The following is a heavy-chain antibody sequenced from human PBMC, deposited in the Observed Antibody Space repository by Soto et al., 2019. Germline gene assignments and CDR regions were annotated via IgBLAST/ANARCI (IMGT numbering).Heavy chain of an antibody. CDR2: IKSKTDGGTT. Sequence: GGSLRLSCAASGFTFSNAWMSWVRQAPGKGPEWVGRIKSKTDGGTTDYAAPVKGRFTISRDDSKNTLYLQLNSLRTAEKAVYYCTTGDTINRYWGRGTLVTVSS. CDR3: TTGDTINRY. J-gene: IGHJ4*02. V-gene: IGHV3-15*01. CDR1: GFTFSNAW.